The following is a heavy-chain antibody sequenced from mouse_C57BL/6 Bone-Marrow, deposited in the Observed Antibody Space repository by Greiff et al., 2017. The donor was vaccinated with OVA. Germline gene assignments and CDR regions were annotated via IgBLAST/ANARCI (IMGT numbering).Heavy chain of an antibody. V-gene: IGHV5-15*01. J-gene: IGHJ3*01. CDR3: ARHGYYPFAY. D-gene: IGHD2-3*01. CDR2: ISNLAYSI. CDR1: GFTFSDYG. Sequence: DVMLVESGGGLVQPGGSLKLSCAASGFTFSDYGMAWVRQAPRKGPEWVAFISNLAYSIYYADTVTGRFTISRENDKNTLYLEMSSLRSEDTAMYYCARHGYYPFAYWGQGTLVTVSA.